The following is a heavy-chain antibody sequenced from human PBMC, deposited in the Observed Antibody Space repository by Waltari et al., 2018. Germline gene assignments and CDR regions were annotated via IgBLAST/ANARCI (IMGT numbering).Heavy chain of an antibody. D-gene: IGHD3-3*01. CDR3: ARAIFGVVAIYYYYMDV. V-gene: IGHV1-69*13. CDR1: GGTFSSYA. CDR2: IIPIFGTA. J-gene: IGHJ6*03. Sequence: QVQLVQSGAEVKKPGSSVKVSCKASGGTFSSYAISWVRQAPGQGLEWMGGIIPIFGTANYAQKFQGRVTITADESTSTAYMELSSLRSEDTAVYYCARAIFGVVAIYYYYMDVWGKGTTVTVSS.